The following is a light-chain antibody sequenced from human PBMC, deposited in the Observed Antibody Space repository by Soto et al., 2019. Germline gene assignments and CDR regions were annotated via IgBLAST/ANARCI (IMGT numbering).Light chain of an antibody. V-gene: IGKV3-20*01. CDR3: QQYENSQIT. Sequence: EIVLTQSPGMLSLSPGERAFLSCWASQSLSSNLLAWYQQKPGQAPRLLIYGASSRANGIPDRFSGTGSETDFTLTINRLEHEDFAVYYCQQYENSQITFGQGTRMEIK. CDR2: GAS. CDR1: QSLSSNL. J-gene: IGKJ5*01.